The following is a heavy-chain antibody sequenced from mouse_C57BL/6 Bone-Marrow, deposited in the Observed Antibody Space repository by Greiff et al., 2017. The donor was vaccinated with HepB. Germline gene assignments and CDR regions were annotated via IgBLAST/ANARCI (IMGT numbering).Heavy chain of an antibody. CDR3: ARPTTEVATRYYFDY. J-gene: IGHJ2*01. D-gene: IGHD1-1*01. Sequence: VQLQQSGPELVKPGASVKISCKASGYAFSSSWMNWVKQRPGKGLEWIGRIYPGDGDTNYNGKFKGKATLTADKSSSTTYMQLSSLTSEDSAIYFFARPTTEVATRYYFDYWGQGTTLTVSS. V-gene: IGHV1-82*01. CDR1: GYAFSSSW. CDR2: IYPGDGDT.